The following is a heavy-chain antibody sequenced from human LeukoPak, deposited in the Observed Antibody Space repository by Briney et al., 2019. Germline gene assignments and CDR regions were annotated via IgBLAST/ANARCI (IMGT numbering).Heavy chain of an antibody. CDR1: GYTFTGYY. V-gene: IGHV1-2*02. CDR3: ARDNNEIDAFDI. Sequence: ASVKVSCKASGYTFTGYYMHWVRQAPGQGPEWMGWINPNSGGTNYAQKFQGRVTMTRDTSISTAYMELSRLRSDDTAVYYCARDNNEIDAFDIWGQGTMVTVSS. J-gene: IGHJ3*02. D-gene: IGHD1-1*01. CDR2: INPNSGGT.